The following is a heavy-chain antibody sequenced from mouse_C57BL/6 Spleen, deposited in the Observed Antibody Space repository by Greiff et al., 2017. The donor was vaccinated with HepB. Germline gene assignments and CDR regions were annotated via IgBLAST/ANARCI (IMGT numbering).Heavy chain of an antibody. CDR2: IYPGNSDT. CDR3: TRSGPLSGFYYDYDGTVY. V-gene: IGHV1-5*01. CDR1: GYTFTSYW. J-gene: IGHJ2*01. Sequence: EVQLQQSGTVLARPGASVKMSCKTSGYTFTSYWMHWVKQRPGQGLEWIGAIYPGNSDTSYNQKFKGKAKLTAVTSASTAYMELSSLTNEDSAVYYCTRSGPLSGFYYDYDGTVYWGQGTTLTVSS. D-gene: IGHD2-4*01.